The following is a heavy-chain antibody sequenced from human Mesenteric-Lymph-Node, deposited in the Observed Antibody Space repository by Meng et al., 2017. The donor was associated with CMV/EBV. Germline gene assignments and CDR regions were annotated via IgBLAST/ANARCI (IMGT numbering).Heavy chain of an antibody. CDR3: AREDYYGSGSLDY. CDR2: IDSGGRT. J-gene: IGHJ4*02. D-gene: IGHD3-10*01. Sequence: GESLKISCAASRFPVSSSHISWVRQAPGKGLEWFSVIDSGGRTYYTDSVKGRFTIFRDSSKNMLYLQMSSLRPEDTAVYYCAREDYYGSGSLDYWGQGTLVTVSS. V-gene: IGHV3-66*02. CDR1: RFPVSSSH.